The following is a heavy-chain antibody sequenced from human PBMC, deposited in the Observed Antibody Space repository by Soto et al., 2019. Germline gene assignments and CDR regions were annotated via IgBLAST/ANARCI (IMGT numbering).Heavy chain of an antibody. CDR1: GFTVSSNY. Sequence: VQLVESGGGLVQPGGSLRLSCAASGFTVSSNYMSWVRQAPGKELEWVSVIYSGGSTYYADSVKGRFTISRDNSKNTLYLQLNSLRAEDTAVYYCARDLDDIIGAFDIWGQGTMVTVSS. CDR3: ARDLDDIIGAFDI. V-gene: IGHV3-66*01. CDR2: IYSGGST. J-gene: IGHJ3*02. D-gene: IGHD3-9*01.